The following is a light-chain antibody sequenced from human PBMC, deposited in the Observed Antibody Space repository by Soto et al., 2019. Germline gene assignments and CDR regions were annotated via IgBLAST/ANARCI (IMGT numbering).Light chain of an antibody. CDR1: QSVSNNY. V-gene: IGKV3-20*01. CDR2: GTS. Sequence: EIVLTQSPGTLSLSPGARATLSCRASQSVSNNYLAWYQQKPGQAPRLLIHGTSNRATGIPDRFSGSGSGTDFTLTFSRLEPEDFAVYYCEYYGSSITFGGGTKVDIK. CDR3: EYYGSSIT. J-gene: IGKJ4*01.